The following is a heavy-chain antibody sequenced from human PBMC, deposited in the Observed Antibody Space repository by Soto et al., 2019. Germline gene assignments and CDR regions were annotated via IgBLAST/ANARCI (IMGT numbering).Heavy chain of an antibody. CDR3: ARDRGESVYSLYNYYGMDV. V-gene: IGHV4-31*03. J-gene: IGHJ6*02. CDR1: GGSISSGGYY. CDR2: IYYSGST. Sequence: QVQLQESGPGLVKPSQTLSLTCTVSGGSISSGGYYWSWIRQHPGKGLEWIGYIYYSGSTYYNPSLKSRVTISVDTSKNHFSLKLSSVTAADTAVYYCARDRGESVYSLYNYYGMDVCGQGTTVTVSS. D-gene: IGHD5-18*01.